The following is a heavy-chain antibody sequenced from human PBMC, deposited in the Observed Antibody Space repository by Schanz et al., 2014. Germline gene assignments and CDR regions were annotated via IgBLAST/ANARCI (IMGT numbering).Heavy chain of an antibody. V-gene: IGHV1-69*04. CDR1: GYTFTSYG. J-gene: IGHJ6*02. D-gene: IGHD3-3*01. CDR2: IIPILGIA. CDR3: ARGFLEWLGGMDV. Sequence: QVQLVQSGAEVKKPGASVKVSCKASGYTFTSYGISWVRQAPGQGLEWMGRIIPILGIANYAQKFQGRVTFTADKSTSTAYMELSSLKSEDTAVYYCARGFLEWLGGMDVWGQGTTVTVSS.